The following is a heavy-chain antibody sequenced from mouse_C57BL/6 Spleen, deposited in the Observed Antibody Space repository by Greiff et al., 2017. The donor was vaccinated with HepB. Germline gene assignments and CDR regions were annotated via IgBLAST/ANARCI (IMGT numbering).Heavy chain of an antibody. J-gene: IGHJ1*03. CDR2: IWRGGST. V-gene: IGHV2-5*01. Sequence: QVQLKESGPGLVQPSQSLSITCTVSGFSLTSYGVHWVRQSPGKGLEWLGVIWRGGSTDYNAAFMSRLSITKDNSKSQVFFKMNSLQADDTAIYYCAKTYYGSTPLWWYFDVWGTGTTVTVSS. D-gene: IGHD1-1*01. CDR1: GFSLTSYG. CDR3: AKTYYGSTPLWWYFDV.